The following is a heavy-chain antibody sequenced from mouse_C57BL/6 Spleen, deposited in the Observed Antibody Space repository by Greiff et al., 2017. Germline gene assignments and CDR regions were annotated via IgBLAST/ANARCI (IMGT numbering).Heavy chain of an antibody. CDR2: IYPGDGDT. J-gene: IGHJ2*01. CDR3: ARFRDGSSYYFDY. D-gene: IGHD1-1*01. Sequence: VQLQESGPELVKPGASVKISCKASGYAFSSSWMNWVKQRPGKGLEWIGRIYPGDGDTNYNGKFKGKATLTADKSSSTAYMQLSSLTSEDSAVYFCARFRDGSSYYFDYWGQGTTLTVSS. CDR1: GYAFSSSW. V-gene: IGHV1-82*01.